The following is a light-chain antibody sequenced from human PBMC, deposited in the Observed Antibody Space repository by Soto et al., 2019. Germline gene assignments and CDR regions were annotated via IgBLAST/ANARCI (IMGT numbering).Light chain of an antibody. V-gene: IGLV2-14*01. CDR3: SSSTSSNTLV. J-gene: IGLJ3*02. CDR1: KNDIGSSDY. Sequence: QSALTQPASVSASPGQSITISCTGGKNDIGSSDYVSWHQQHPGKAPKLIIYGVSNRPSGTSDRFSGSKSGNTASLTISGLQADDEADYYCSSSTSSNTLVFGGGTKVTVL. CDR2: GVS.